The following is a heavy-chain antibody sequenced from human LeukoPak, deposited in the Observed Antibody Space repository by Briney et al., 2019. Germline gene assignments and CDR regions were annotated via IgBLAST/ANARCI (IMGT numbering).Heavy chain of an antibody. CDR2: ISYDGSNK. Sequence: GGSLRLSCAASGFTFSSYAMHWVRQAPGKGLEWVAVISYDGSNKYYADSVKGRFTISGDNSKNTLYLQMNSLRAEDTAVYYCARGYYDFWSGSTNWGQGTLVTVSS. CDR1: GFTFSSYA. J-gene: IGHJ4*02. D-gene: IGHD3-3*01. V-gene: IGHV3-30*04. CDR3: ARGYYDFWSGSTN.